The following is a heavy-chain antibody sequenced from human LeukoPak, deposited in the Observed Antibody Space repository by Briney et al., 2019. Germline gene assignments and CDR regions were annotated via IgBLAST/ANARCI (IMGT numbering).Heavy chain of an antibody. CDR3: ARQMTPHGNFDY. D-gene: IGHD1-26*01. J-gene: IGHJ4*02. CDR1: GFTLSNFA. Sequence: GGSLRLSCAASGFTLSNFAMHWVRQATGKGLEWVSAIGTAGDTFYPGSVKGRFTISRENAKNSLYLQTNNLRAEDTAVYYCARQMTPHGNFDYWGQGTLVTVSS. CDR2: IGTAGDT. V-gene: IGHV3-13*01.